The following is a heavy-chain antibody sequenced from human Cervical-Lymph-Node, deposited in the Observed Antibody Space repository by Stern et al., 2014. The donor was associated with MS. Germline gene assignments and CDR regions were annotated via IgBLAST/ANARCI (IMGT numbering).Heavy chain of an antibody. V-gene: IGHV1-69*01. CDR3: ARDRYDYCDSKFDY. Sequence: QVQLVQSGAEVKKPGSSVTVSCKASGGTFSSYAISWVRQAPGQGLEWMGGIIPIFGTEKYAQKFQGRVTLTPDESTSTAYMELSSLRSEDTAVYYCARDRYDYCDSKFDYWGQGTLVTVSS. CDR2: IIPIFGTE. D-gene: IGHD4-17*01. J-gene: IGHJ4*02. CDR1: GGTFSSYA.